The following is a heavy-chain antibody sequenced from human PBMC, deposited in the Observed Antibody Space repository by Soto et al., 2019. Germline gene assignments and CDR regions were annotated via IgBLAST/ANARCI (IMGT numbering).Heavy chain of an antibody. V-gene: IGHV3-30-3*01. CDR3: ARDGEGYSSGXXXXXXDY. Sequence: GGSLRLSCAASGFTFSSYAMHWVRQAPGKGLEWVAVISYDGSNKYYADSVKGRFTISRDNSKNTLYLQMNSLRAEDTAVYYCARDGEGYSSGXXXXXXDYWGQGTLVTXXS. J-gene: IGHJ4*02. D-gene: IGHD6-19*01. CDR2: ISYDGSNK. CDR1: GFTFSSYA.